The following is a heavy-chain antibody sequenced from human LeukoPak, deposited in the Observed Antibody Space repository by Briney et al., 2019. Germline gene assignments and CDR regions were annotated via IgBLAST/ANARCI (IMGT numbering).Heavy chain of an antibody. J-gene: IGHJ4*02. V-gene: IGHV7-4-1*02. Sequence: EASATVSCKASGYTFTRYAMNWVRQAPGQGLEWMGWINTNTGNPTYAQGFTGRFVFSLDTSVSTAYLQISSLKAEDTAVYYCARDLQLERPDYWGQGTLVTVSS. CDR3: ARDLQLERPDY. CDR1: GYTFTRYA. CDR2: INTNTGNP. D-gene: IGHD1-1*01.